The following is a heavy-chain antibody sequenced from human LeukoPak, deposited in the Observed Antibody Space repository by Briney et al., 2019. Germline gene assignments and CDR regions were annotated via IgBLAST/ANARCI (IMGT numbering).Heavy chain of an antibody. J-gene: IGHJ4*02. CDR3: VTPTSYYYFDH. D-gene: IGHD2-21*01. CDR1: GFTLSSYS. V-gene: IGHV3-48*02. CDR2: ISSSSSTI. Sequence: WTLRLSCAASGFTLSSYSMNCVRQAPGKGLEWVSYISSSSSTINYAASVKGRFTISRDNAKNLLYLQMNSLRDEDTAVYYCVTPTSYYYFDHWGQGTLVTVSS.